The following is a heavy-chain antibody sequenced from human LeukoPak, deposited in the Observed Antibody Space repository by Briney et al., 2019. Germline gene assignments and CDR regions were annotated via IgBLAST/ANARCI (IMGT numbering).Heavy chain of an antibody. CDR2: ISYDGSNK. D-gene: IGHD4-23*01. CDR1: GFTFSSYA. CDR3: ARTQLRWVPKYYYYGMDV. V-gene: IGHV3-30*04. J-gene: IGHJ6*02. Sequence: GGSLRLSCAASGFTFSSYAMHWVRQAPGKGLEWVAVISYDGSNKYYADSVKGRFTISRDNSKNTLYLQMNSLRAEDTAVYYCARTQLRWVPKYYYYGMDVWGQGTTVTVSS.